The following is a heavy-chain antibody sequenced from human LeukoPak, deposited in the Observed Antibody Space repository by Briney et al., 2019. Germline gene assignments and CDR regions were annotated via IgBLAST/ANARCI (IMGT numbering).Heavy chain of an antibody. CDR3: ARDYGSGSYYNPGDY. V-gene: IGHV1-18*01. CDR2: ISAYNGNT. D-gene: IGHD3-10*01. Sequence: ASVKVSCKASGYTFTSYGISWVQQAPGQGLEWMGWISAYNGNTNYAQKLQGRVTMTTDTSTSTAYMELRSLRSDDTAVYYCARDYGSGSYYNPGDYWGQGTLVTVSS. J-gene: IGHJ4*02. CDR1: GYTFTSYG.